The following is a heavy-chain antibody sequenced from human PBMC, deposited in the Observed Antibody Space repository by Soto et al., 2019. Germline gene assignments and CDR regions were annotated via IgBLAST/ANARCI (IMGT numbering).Heavy chain of an antibody. J-gene: IGHJ6*02. V-gene: IGHV3-33*01. Sequence: QVQLVESGGGVVQPGRSLRLSCAASGFTFSSYGMHWVRQAPGKGLEWVAVIWYDGSNKYYAHSVKGRVTISRDNSKNTLYLQMNSLRAEDTAVYYCARDTGRPMVRIYSAIDVWGQGTTVTVSS. D-gene: IGHD3-10*01. CDR1: GFTFSSYG. CDR3: ARDTGRPMVRIYSAIDV. CDR2: IWYDGSNK.